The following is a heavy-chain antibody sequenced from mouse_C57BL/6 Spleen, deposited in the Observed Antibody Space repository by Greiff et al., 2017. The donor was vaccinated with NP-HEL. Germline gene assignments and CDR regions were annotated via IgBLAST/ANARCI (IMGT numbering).Heavy chain of an antibody. CDR1: GFTFTDYY. CDR3: ARRYDHYFDD. D-gene: IGHD2-3*01. CDR2: IRNKANGYTT. J-gene: IGHJ2*01. V-gene: IGHV7-3*01. Sequence: EVMLVESGGGLVQPGGSLSLSCAASGFTFTDYYMSWVRQPPGKALEWLGFIRNKANGYTTEYSASVKGRFTISRDNSQSILYLQMNALRAEDSATYCCARRYDHYFDDWGKGTTLTVSS.